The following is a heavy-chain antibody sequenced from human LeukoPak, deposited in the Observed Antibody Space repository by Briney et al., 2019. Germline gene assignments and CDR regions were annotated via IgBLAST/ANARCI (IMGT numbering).Heavy chain of an antibody. D-gene: IGHD5-12*01. CDR2: IYYSGST. V-gene: IGHV4-39*01. CDR1: GGSLSSSSYY. CDR3: ARREDPRYSGYDSLFDP. J-gene: IGHJ5*02. Sequence: SETLSLTCTVSGGSLSSSSYYWGWIRQPPGKGLEWIGSIYYSGSTYYNPSLKSRVTISVDTSKNQFSLKLSSVTAADTAVYYCARREDPRYSGYDSLFDPWGQGTLVTVSS.